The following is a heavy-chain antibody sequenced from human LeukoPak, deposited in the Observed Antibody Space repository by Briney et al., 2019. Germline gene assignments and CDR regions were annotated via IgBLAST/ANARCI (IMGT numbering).Heavy chain of an antibody. CDR3: ARARGRYYYDSSGYPEDI. D-gene: IGHD3-22*01. V-gene: IGHV4-34*01. J-gene: IGHJ3*02. Sequence: SETLSLTCAVYGGSFSGYYWSWIRQPPGKGLEWIGEINHSGSTNYNPSLKSRVTISVDTSKNQFSLKLSSVTAADTAVYYCARARGRYYYDSSGYPEDIWGRGTMVTVSS. CDR1: GGSFSGYY. CDR2: INHSGST.